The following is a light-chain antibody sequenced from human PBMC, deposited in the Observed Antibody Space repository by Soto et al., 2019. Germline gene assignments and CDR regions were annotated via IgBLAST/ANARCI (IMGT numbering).Light chain of an antibody. Sequence: DIQMTQSPSTLSASVGDRVTITCRASQSISSWLAWYQQKPGKAPKLLIYDAPSLESGVPSRFSGSGSGTEFTLPISSLQPDDFATYYCQQYNSYLYTFGQGTKLEIK. CDR2: DAP. J-gene: IGKJ2*01. CDR3: QQYNSYLYT. V-gene: IGKV1-5*01. CDR1: QSISSW.